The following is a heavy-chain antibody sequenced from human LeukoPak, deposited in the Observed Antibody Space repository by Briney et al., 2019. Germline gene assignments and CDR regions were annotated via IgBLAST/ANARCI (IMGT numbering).Heavy chain of an antibody. CDR1: GFTFSNYW. J-gene: IGHJ4*02. D-gene: IGHD3-22*01. Sequence: GESLRVSCAASGFTFSNYWMHWVRQAPGKGVVWVAFIRFDGSNKYYADSVKGRFTISRDNSKNTLYLQMNSLRAEDTAVYYCAKDPPRYYYDSSGMDWGQGTLVTVSS. CDR2: IRFDGSNK. CDR3: AKDPPRYYYDSSGMD. V-gene: IGHV3-30*02.